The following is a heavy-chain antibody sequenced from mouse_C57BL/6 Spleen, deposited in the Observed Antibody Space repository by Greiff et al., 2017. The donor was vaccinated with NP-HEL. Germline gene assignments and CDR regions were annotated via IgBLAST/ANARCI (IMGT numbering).Heavy chain of an antibody. CDR1: GFSLTSYA. V-gene: IGHV2-9-1*01. Sequence: VQRVESGPGLVAPSQSLSITCTVSGFSLTSYAISWVRQPPGKGLEWLGVIWTGGGTNYNSALKSRLSISKDNSKSQVFLKMNSLQTDDTARYYCARRENDYDGKDYFDYWGQGTTLTVSS. J-gene: IGHJ2*01. CDR3: ARRENDYDGKDYFDY. CDR2: IWTGGGT. D-gene: IGHD2-4*01.